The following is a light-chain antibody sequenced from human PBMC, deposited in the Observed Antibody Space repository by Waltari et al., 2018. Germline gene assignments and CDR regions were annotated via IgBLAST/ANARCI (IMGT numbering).Light chain of an antibody. Sequence: QSALTQPASVSGSPGQSITISCTGTSSDIGGHNYVSWYQQHPGKAPKLMIYDVSKRPSGVSNRFSASKSGNTASLTISGLQAEDEADYYCSSYTSSSTFGGGTKLTVI. CDR3: SSYTSSST. V-gene: IGLV2-14*01. J-gene: IGLJ2*01. CDR1: SSDIGGHNY. CDR2: DVS.